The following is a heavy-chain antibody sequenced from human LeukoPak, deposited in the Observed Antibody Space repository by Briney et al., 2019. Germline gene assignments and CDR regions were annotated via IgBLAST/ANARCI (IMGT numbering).Heavy chain of an antibody. V-gene: IGHV1-8*03. CDR1: GYTFTSYD. CDR2: MNPNSGNT. J-gene: IGHJ6*03. D-gene: IGHD2-2*01. Sequence: GASVKVSCKASGYTFTSYDINWVRQATGQGLEWMGWMNPNSGNTGYAQKFQGRVTITRNTSISTAYMELSSLRSEDTAVYYCARGRVVPAAPPPGQYYYYYMDVWGKGTTVTVSS. CDR3: ARGRVVPAAPPPGQYYYYYMDV.